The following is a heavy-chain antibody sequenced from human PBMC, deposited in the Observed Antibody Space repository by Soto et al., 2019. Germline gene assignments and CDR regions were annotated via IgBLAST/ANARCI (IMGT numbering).Heavy chain of an antibody. D-gene: IGHD5-18*01. CDR1: GYSFTSYW. J-gene: IGHJ4*02. Sequence: PGESLKISCKGSGYSFTSYWISWVRQMPGKGLEWMGRIDPSDSYTNYGPSFQGHVTISRDDSKNTLYLQMNSLRAEDTAVYYCARERYSYGFDYWGQGTVVTVSS. V-gene: IGHV5-10-1*01. CDR2: IDPSDSYT. CDR3: ARERYSYGFDY.